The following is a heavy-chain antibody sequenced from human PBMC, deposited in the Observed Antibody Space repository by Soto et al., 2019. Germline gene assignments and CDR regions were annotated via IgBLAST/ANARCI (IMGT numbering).Heavy chain of an antibody. CDR3: AKDLDITGTYDAFDI. CDR1: GLTFDDYA. D-gene: IGHD1-20*01. CDR2: ISWNSGSI. V-gene: IGHV3-9*01. J-gene: IGHJ3*02. Sequence: GGSLRLSCEASGLTFDDYAMHWVRQAPGNGLEWVSGISWNSGSIGYAESVKGRFTISRDNAKNSLHLQMNRLRAEDTALYYCAKDLDITGTYDAFDIWGQGTMVTVSS.